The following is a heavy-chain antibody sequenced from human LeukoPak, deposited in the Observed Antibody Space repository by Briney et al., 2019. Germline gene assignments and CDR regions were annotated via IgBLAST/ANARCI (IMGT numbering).Heavy chain of an antibody. Sequence: ASVKVSCKASGYTFTSYDINWVRQATGQGLEWMGWMNPNSGGTNYAQKFQGRVTMTRDTSISTAYMELSRLRSDDTAVYYCARGLIRFSLDFDYWGQGTLVTVSS. CDR1: GYTFTSYD. CDR3: ARGLIRFSLDFDY. J-gene: IGHJ4*02. CDR2: MNPNSGGT. D-gene: IGHD3-3*01. V-gene: IGHV1-2*02.